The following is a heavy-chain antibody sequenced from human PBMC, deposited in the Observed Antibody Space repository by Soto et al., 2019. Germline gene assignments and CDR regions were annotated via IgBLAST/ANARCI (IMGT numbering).Heavy chain of an antibody. CDR1: GYTFTDYW. D-gene: IGHD4-4*01. Sequence: GASLKISCKWAGYTFTDYWNCLLRHLPRKVLWLVGIIYPGDTDTLSKPSFQGHATITVDKSTSAANTQCSMPTAANTAIYYSARHISNLRYYYYAMDVWGQGTTVTVSS. CDR3: ARHISNLRYYYYAMDV. V-gene: IGHV5-51*01. J-gene: IGHJ6*02. CDR2: IYPGDTDT.